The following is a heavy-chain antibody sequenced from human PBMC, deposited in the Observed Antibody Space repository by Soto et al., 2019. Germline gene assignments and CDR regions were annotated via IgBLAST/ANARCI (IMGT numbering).Heavy chain of an antibody. CDR3: AKRLFAIVVVGGYDI. CDR1: GFTFGDYE. Sequence: QVQLVESGGGLVQPGGSLRLSCAASGFTFGDYEMSWIRQAAGKGPEWVSFLSRSGNTIYYADSVKGRFSISRDNAENSLYLQMESLRVEDTAVYYCAKRLFAIVVVGGYDIWGQGTKVTVSS. V-gene: IGHV3-11*01. CDR2: LSRSGNTI. J-gene: IGHJ3*02. D-gene: IGHD5-18*01.